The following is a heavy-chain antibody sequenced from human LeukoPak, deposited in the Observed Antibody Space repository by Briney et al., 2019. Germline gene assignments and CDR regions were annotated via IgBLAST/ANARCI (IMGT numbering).Heavy chain of an antibody. J-gene: IGHJ4*02. CDR1: GFTFSIYG. V-gene: IGHV3-30*18. CDR3: AKGGVAAIFDY. Sequence: GRSLRLSCAASGFTFSIYGMHWVRQAPGKGLEWVAVISYDGSNKYYADSVKGRFTISRDNSKNTLYLQMNSLRAEDTAVYYCAKGGVAAIFDYWGQGTLVTVYS. CDR2: ISYDGSNK. D-gene: IGHD2-15*01.